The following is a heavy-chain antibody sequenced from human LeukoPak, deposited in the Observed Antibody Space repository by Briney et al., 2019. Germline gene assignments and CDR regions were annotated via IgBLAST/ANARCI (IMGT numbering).Heavy chain of an antibody. CDR1: GFSLSTSGVG. CDR3: AHTYSSGWYSLYYYYYMDV. V-gene: IGHV2-5*02. CDR2: IYWDDDK. Sequence: ESGPTLVNPTQTLTLTCTFSGFSLSTSGVGVGWIRQPPGKALEWLALIYWDDDKRYSPSLKSRLTITKDTSKNQVVLTMTNMDPVDTATYYCAHTYSSGWYSLYYYYYMDVWGKGTTATVSS. D-gene: IGHD6-19*01. J-gene: IGHJ6*03.